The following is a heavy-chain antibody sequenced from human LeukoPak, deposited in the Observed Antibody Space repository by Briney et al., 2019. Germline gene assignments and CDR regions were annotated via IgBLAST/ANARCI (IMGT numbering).Heavy chain of an antibody. D-gene: IGHD6-13*01. CDR1: GFTFSSYA. V-gene: IGHV3-30*04. Sequence: PGGSLRLSCAASGFTFSSYAMHWVRQAPGKGLEWVAVISYDGSNKYYADSVKGRFTISRDNSKNSLYLQMNSLRAEDTAVYYCARERAARAAAGTIWFDPWGQGTLVTVSS. J-gene: IGHJ5*02. CDR3: ARERAARAAAGTIWFDP. CDR2: ISYDGSNK.